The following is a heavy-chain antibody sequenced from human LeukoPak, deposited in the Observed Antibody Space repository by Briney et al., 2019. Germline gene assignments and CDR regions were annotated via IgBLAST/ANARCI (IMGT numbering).Heavy chain of an antibody. Sequence: ASVKASCKASGYTFTSYGISWVRQAPGQGLEWMGWISAYNGKTNYAQKFQGRVTMTTDTSTNTAYMELRSLRSDDTAVYYCARDPQQLVGATGGGFEYWGQGTLVTVSS. D-gene: IGHD1-26*01. J-gene: IGHJ4*02. CDR3: ARDPQQLVGATGGGFEY. V-gene: IGHV1-18*01. CDR1: GYTFTSYG. CDR2: ISAYNGKT.